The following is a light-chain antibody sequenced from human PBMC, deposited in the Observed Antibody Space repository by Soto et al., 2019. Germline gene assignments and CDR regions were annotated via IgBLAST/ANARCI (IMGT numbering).Light chain of an antibody. CDR2: GAS. CDR3: QQYGNSPRT. CDR1: QSVTSNY. V-gene: IGKV3-20*01. Sequence: EIVLTQSPGTLSLSPGETATLSYRASQSVTSNYVAWYQQKPGQSPRLLIYGASSRATGIPERFSGSGSGPDFTLTISRLEPEDFAVYYCQQYGNSPRTFGQGTKVEIK. J-gene: IGKJ1*01.